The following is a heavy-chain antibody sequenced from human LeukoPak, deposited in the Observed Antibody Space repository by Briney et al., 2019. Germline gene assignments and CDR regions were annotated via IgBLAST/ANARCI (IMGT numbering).Heavy chain of an antibody. J-gene: IGHJ4*02. CDR3: ARGRYTKTYYYGSGSYSSAGIDY. D-gene: IGHD3-10*01. CDR1: GGSISSGTYY. V-gene: IGHV4-31*03. CDR2: IYKGGST. Sequence: SETLSLTCTVSGGSISSGTYYWSWIRQHPGKGLEWISYIYKGGSTHYNPSLKSRVTISVDTSKNQFSLKLSSVTAADTAVYYCARGRYTKTYYYGSGSYSSAGIDYWGQGTLVTVSS.